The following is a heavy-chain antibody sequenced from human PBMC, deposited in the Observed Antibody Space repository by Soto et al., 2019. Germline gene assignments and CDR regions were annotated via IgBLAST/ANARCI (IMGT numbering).Heavy chain of an antibody. CDR2: ISGSGDNT. V-gene: IGHV3-23*01. D-gene: IGHD2-8*01. CDR3: AKDWGYCTNDGCYEYFQD. Sequence: EVQLLESGGGLVQPGGSLRLSCAASGFIFNTYAMSWVRQAPGKGLEWGSVISGSGDNTYYTDSVKGRFTISRDNSKNPLYLPMNSLRAEDTAVYYCAKDWGYCTNDGCYEYFQDWGQGTLLTVSS. CDR1: GFIFNTYA. J-gene: IGHJ1*01.